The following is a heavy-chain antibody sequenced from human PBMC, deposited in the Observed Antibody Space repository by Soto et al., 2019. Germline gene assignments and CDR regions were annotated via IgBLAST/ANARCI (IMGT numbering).Heavy chain of an antibody. J-gene: IGHJ1*01. V-gene: IGHV3-7*01. CDR1: GFTFSSYW. Sequence: PGGSLRLSCAVSGFTFSSYWIGWVRQTPGKGLEWVANINQDGSEKYYVDSVKGRFTISRDNANNTLYLQKNSLRAEDTAVYYCARELIVGPAEYFQHWGQGTLVTVSS. CDR3: ARELIVGPAEYFQH. CDR2: INQDGSEK. D-gene: IGHD1-26*01.